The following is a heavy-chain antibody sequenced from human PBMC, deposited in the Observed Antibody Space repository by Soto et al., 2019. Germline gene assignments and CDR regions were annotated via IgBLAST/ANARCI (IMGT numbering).Heavy chain of an antibody. CDR2: FYYSGSI. Sequence: SETLSLTCTVSGGSISSYYWSWIRQPPGKGLEWIGSFYYSGSIYHNPPFKSRATISVDTSKNQFSLKVNSVIAADTAVYYCARIPHYSDSYYMDYWGQGTLVTVSS. V-gene: IGHV4-59*05. CDR1: GGSISSYY. D-gene: IGHD2-21*01. J-gene: IGHJ4*02. CDR3: ARIPHYSDSYYMDY.